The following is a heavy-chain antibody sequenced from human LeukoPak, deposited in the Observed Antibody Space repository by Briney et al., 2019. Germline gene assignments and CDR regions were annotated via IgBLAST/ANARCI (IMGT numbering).Heavy chain of an antibody. CDR3: VVDYGDYWLDY. CDR2: IYYSGST. Sequence: SETLSLTCTVSGGSISSSSCYWGWIRQPPGKGLEWIGSIYYSGSTYYNPSLKSRVTISVDTSKNQFSLKLSSVTAADTAVYYCVVDYGDYWLDYWGQGTLVTVSS. CDR1: GGSISSSSCY. V-gene: IGHV4-39*01. D-gene: IGHD4-17*01. J-gene: IGHJ4*02.